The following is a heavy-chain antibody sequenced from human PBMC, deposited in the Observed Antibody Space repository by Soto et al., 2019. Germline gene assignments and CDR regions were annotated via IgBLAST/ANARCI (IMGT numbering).Heavy chain of an antibody. D-gene: IGHD6-19*01. CDR3: ARGGRQWLVTSDFNY. CDR2: VSHDGRNT. CDR1: GFTFSDYA. Sequence: GGSLRLSCAASGFTFSDYAMHWVRQAPGKGLEWMAVVSHDGRNTHYADTVKGRFTNSRDSSKNTVSLEMTSLRAEDTAVYYCARGGRQWLVTSDFNYWGQGA. V-gene: IGHV3-30*03. J-gene: IGHJ4*02.